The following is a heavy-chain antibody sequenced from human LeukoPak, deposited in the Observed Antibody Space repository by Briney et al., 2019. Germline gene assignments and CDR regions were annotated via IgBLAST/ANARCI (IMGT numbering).Heavy chain of an antibody. CDR2: IYYSGST. D-gene: IGHD4-23*01. J-gene: IGHJ4*02. Sequence: SETLSLTCTVSDGSISSRSYYWGWIRQPPGKGLEWIGSIYYSGSTYCNPSLKSRVTIFVDTSKNQFSLKLRSVTAADTAVYYCARDLLNEGNHLDYWGQGTLVTVSS. V-gene: IGHV4-39*02. CDR3: ARDLLNEGNHLDY. CDR1: DGSISSRSYY.